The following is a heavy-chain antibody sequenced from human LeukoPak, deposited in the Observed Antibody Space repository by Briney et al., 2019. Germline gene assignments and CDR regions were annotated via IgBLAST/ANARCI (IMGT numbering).Heavy chain of an antibody. CDR3: ARGSRSSGWSP. Sequence: GGSLTLSCAASGFTFSSYAVSWVRQAPGEGLEWVSAVSGNGGITNYADSVKGRFTISRDNSKNTVYLQMNSLRVEDTAVYYCARGSRSSGWSPWGQGTLVTVSS. V-gene: IGHV3-23*01. CDR1: GFTFSSYA. CDR2: VSGNGGIT. J-gene: IGHJ5*02. D-gene: IGHD6-19*01.